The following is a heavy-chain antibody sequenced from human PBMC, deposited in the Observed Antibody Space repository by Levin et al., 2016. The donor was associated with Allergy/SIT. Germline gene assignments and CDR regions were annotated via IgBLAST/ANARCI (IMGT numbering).Heavy chain of an antibody. D-gene: IGHD3-22*01. J-gene: IGHJ4*02. CDR2: IKSKTDGGTT. CDR3: TTDPGDDSSGYLTPDY. Sequence: WIRQPPGKGLEWVGRIKSKTDGGTTDYAAPVKGRFTISRDDSKNTLYLQMNSLKTEDTAVYYCTTDPGDDSSGYLTPDYWGQGTLVTVSS. V-gene: IGHV3-15*01.